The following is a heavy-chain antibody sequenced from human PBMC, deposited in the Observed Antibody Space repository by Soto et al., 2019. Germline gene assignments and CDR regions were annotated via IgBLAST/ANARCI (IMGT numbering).Heavy chain of an antibody. Sequence: SVKVSCKASGGTFSSYAISWVRQAPGQGLEWMGGIIPIFGTANYAQKFQGRVTITADESTSTAYMELSSLRSEDTAVYYCARANSRRYCSGGSCYSGFDYWGQGTLVTVSS. CDR1: GGTFSSYA. D-gene: IGHD2-15*01. V-gene: IGHV1-69*13. CDR3: ARANSRRYCSGGSCYSGFDY. CDR2: IIPIFGTA. J-gene: IGHJ4*02.